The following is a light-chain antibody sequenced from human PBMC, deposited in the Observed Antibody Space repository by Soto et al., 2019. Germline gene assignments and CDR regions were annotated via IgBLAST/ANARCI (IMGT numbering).Light chain of an antibody. J-gene: IGKJ5*01. CDR2: AAS. CDR1: QGISSY. Sequence: IQLTQSPSSLSASVGDRVTITCRASQGISSYLAWYQQKPGKAPNLLIFAASTLQSGVPSRFSGSGSGTDFTLSIISLQPEDFATYYCQQLHGYPITFGQGTRLEIK. CDR3: QQLHGYPIT. V-gene: IGKV1-9*01.